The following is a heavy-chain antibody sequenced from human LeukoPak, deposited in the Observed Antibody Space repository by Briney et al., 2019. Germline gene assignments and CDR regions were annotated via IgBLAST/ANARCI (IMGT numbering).Heavy chain of an antibody. D-gene: IGHD5-24*01. CDR2: IWYDGSNK. J-gene: IGHJ1*01. Sequence: GRSLRLYCAASGFTFSSYGMHWVGQAPGKGLDWVAVIWYDGSNKYYGDSVKGRFTISRDNSKKTLYLQMNSLRVEDTAVYYCARGDGYNDAEYLQHWGQGTLVTVS. CDR3: ARGDGYNDAEYLQH. CDR1: GFTFSSYG. V-gene: IGHV3-33*01.